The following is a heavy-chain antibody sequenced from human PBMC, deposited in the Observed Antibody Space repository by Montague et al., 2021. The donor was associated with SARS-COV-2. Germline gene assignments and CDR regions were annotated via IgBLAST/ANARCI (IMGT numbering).Heavy chain of an antibody. Sequence: SETLSLTCTVSVGSISSNNCYWGWIRQPPGKALEWIGSIYYSGSTYYNPSLKSRVTMSVDTSENQFSLKLSSVTAVDTAVYYCARDGFYYDRSGPSNFDYWGQGTLVTVSS. CDR3: ARDGFYYDRSGPSNFDY. CDR2: IYYSGST. CDR1: VGSISSNNCY. D-gene: IGHD3-22*01. J-gene: IGHJ4*02. V-gene: IGHV4-39*07.